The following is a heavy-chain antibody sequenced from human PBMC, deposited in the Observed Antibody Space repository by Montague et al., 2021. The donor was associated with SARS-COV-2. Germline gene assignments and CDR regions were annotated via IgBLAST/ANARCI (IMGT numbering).Heavy chain of an antibody. V-gene: IGHV4-4*02. CDR3: ARRITMVRRVTKGNNWFDH. J-gene: IGHJ5*02. D-gene: IGHD3-10*01. Sequence: SETLSLTCAVSGGSISSDSWWSGVRQSLGKGLKWIGEFFHSGSTNYNPSLKSRVTMSVDKSKNDSSLKLCPVTAADTAMYYCARRITMVRRVTKGNNWFDHWGQGILVTVSS. CDR2: FFHSGST. CDR1: GGSISSDSW.